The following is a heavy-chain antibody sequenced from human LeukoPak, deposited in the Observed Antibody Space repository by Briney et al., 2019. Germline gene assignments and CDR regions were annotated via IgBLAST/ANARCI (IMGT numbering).Heavy chain of an antibody. CDR3: ARDESHWSGPPRPTH. CDR1: GGSISSYY. J-gene: IGHJ4*02. CDR2: IYTSGST. Sequence: KPSETLSLTCAVSGGSISSYYWSWIRQPAGKGLEWIGRIYTSGSTNYNPSLKSRVTMSVDTSKNQFSLKLSSVTAADTAVYYCARDESHWSGPPRPTHWGQGTLVTVSS. V-gene: IGHV4-4*07. D-gene: IGHD3-3*01.